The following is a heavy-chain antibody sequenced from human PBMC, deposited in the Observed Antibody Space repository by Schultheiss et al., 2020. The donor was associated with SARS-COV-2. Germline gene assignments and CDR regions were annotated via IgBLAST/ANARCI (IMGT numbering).Heavy chain of an antibody. CDR3: ARVVTTVTTGDY. V-gene: IGHV4-34*01. Sequence: ESLKISCAASGFTFSSYAMSWVRQAPGKGLEWIGEINHSGSTNYNPSLKSRVTISVDTSKNQFSLKLSSVTAADTAVYYCARVVTTVTTGDYWGQGTLVTVSS. CDR1: GFTFSSYA. J-gene: IGHJ4*02. CDR2: INHSGST. D-gene: IGHD4-11*01.